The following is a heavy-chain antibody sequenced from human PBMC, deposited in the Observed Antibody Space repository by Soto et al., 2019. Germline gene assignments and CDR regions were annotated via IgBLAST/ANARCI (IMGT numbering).Heavy chain of an antibody. D-gene: IGHD1-26*01. J-gene: IGHJ4*02. V-gene: IGHV3-21*01. Sequence: GGSLRLSCAASGFTFSSYSMNWVRQAPGKGLEWVSSISSSNSYIYYADSVKGRFTISRDNAKNSLYLQMNSLRAEDTAVYYCARVVVGATRGDYFDYWGQGTLVTVPS. CDR3: ARVVVGATRGDYFDY. CDR1: GFTFSSYS. CDR2: ISSSNSYI.